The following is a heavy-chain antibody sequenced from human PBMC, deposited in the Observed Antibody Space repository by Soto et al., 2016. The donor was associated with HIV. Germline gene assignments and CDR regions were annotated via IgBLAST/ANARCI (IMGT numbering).Heavy chain of an antibody. J-gene: IGHJ6*02. CDR2: IDYSGST. D-gene: IGHD3-10*01. V-gene: IGHV4-31*03. CDR1: GGSINSGGYY. Sequence: QVQLQESGPGLVKPSQTLSLTCTVSGGSINSGGYYWSWIRQHPGKGLEWIGYIDYSGSTNYNPSFKSRLTISVDTSKNQFSLKLSSVTAADTAVYYCARDRTMVRGLITSGLDVWGQGTTVTSP. CDR3: ARDRTMVRGLITSGLDV.